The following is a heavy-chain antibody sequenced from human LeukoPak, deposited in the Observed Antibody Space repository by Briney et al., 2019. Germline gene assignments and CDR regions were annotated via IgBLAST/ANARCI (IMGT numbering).Heavy chain of an antibody. CDR2: MSAYNGKT. CDR3: ARANDPSYYYYMDV. Sequence: ASVKVSCKASGYSFTSYGFNWVRQAPGQGLEWMGWMSAYNGKTNYAHSLQGRVTVTADTSTSTAYMELRSLRSDDTAVYYCARANDPSYYYYMDVWGKGTTVTVSS. J-gene: IGHJ6*03. D-gene: IGHD1-1*01. CDR1: GYSFTSYG. V-gene: IGHV1-18*01.